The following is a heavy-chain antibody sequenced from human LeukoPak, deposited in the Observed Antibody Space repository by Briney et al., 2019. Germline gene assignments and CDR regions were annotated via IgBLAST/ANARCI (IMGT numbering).Heavy chain of an antibody. J-gene: IGHJ3*02. CDR1: GFTFSTYN. V-gene: IGHV3-48*02. D-gene: IGHD5-24*01. CDR2: ISSSSSSI. CDR3: ARDLQMSDAFDI. Sequence: GGSLRLSCAASGFTFSTYNMNWVRQAPGKGLEWLSVISSSSSSIYYADSVKGRFTISRDNAENSLYLQMNSLRDEDTAVYYCARDLQMSDAFDIWGQGAMVTVSS.